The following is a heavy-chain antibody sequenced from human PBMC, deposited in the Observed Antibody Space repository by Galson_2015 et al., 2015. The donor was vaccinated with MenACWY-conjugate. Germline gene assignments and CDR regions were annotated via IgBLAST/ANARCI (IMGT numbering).Heavy chain of an antibody. D-gene: IGHD3-9*01. V-gene: IGHV1-2*06. J-gene: IGHJ4*02. CDR2: INPNTGST. CDR1: GYTFSGHY. Sequence: SVKVSCKASGYTFSGHYIHWVRQAPGQGLEWMGRINPNTGSTIYAQNFQGRVTVTRDTSISTAYMELTSLTSDDTAVYYCAKDLVKNYEMLTGYYNDWGQGTQVTVSS. CDR3: AKDLVKNYEMLTGYYND.